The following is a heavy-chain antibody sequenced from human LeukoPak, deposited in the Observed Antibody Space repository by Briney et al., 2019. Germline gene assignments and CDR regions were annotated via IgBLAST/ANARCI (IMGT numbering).Heavy chain of an antibody. J-gene: IGHJ4*02. Sequence: GGTLRLSCAASGFTLSDYWMHWVRYAPGKGVEWVARIYSDVRRIKYADSVKGRFTISRDNAKNTLYLQMSALRVEDTAVYYCATSPVISRDWGQGTLVTVSS. D-gene: IGHD2-21*01. CDR3: ATSPVISRD. CDR1: GFTLSDYW. CDR2: IYSDVRRI. V-gene: IGHV3-74*03.